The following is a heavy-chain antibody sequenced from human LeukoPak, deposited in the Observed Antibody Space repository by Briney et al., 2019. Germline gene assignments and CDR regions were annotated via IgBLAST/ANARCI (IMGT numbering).Heavy chain of an antibody. CDR1: GYSISTGYY. CDR3: ARVRYFDSSGYYYDFDP. Sequence: SETLSLTCTVSGYSISTGYYWGWIRQPPGKGLEWIGDFYHSGKTYYNPSLKSRLTISVDTSRNQFSLTVRSVTAADTAVYYCARVRYFDSSGYYYDFDPWGQGTLVTVSS. V-gene: IGHV4-38-2*02. J-gene: IGHJ5*02. D-gene: IGHD3-22*01. CDR2: FYHSGKT.